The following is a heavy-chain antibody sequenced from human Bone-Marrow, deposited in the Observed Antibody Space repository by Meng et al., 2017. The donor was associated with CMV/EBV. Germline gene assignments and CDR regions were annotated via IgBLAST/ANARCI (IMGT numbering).Heavy chain of an antibody. CDR2: IYYSGSP. CDR1: GGSVSSGSYY. D-gene: IGHD3-10*01. Sequence: SETLSLTCTVSGGSVSSGSYYWSWHRQPPGKGLEWIGYIYYSGSPNYNPSLKSRVTISVDTSKNQFSLKLSSVTAADTAVYYCARSRLWFGELLPLGYCGQGTLVTVSS. V-gene: IGHV4-61*01. J-gene: IGHJ4*02. CDR3: ARSRLWFGELLPLGY.